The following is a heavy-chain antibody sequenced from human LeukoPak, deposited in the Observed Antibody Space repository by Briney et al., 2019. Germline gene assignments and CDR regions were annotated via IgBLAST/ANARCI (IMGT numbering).Heavy chain of an antibody. CDR2: IYYSGSA. J-gene: IGHJ4*02. Sequence: TSETLSLTCTVSGGSISSYYWSWIRQPPGKGLEWIGYIYYSGSANYNPSLKSRVTISVDTSKNQFSLKLSSVTAADTAVYYCARGGIVQIDYWGQGTLVTVSS. D-gene: IGHD2/OR15-2a*01. CDR1: GGSISSYY. CDR3: ARGGIVQIDY. V-gene: IGHV4-59*01.